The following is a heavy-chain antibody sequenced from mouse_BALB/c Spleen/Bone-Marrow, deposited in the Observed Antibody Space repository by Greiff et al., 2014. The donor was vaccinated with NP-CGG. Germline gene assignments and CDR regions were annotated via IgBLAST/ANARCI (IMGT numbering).Heavy chain of an antibody. CDR2: INPSSGYT. Sequence: QVQLQQSGAELARPGASVKMSCKASGYTFTSYTMHWVKQRPGQGLEWIGYINPSSGYTNYNQKFKDKATLTADKSSSTAYMQLSSLTSEDSAVYYCARYRYDWYFDVWGAGTTVTVPS. CDR1: GYTFTSYT. D-gene: IGHD2-14*01. CDR3: ARYRYDWYFDV. J-gene: IGHJ1*01. V-gene: IGHV1-4*01.